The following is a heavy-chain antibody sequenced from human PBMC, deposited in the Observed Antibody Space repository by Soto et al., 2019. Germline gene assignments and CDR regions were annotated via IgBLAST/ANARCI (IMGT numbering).Heavy chain of an antibody. CDR3: TRRDEVATPVSANYYYYYYMDV. CDR1: GFTFSGSA. CDR2: IRSKANSYAT. D-gene: IGHD5-12*01. J-gene: IGHJ6*03. Sequence: EVQLVESGGGLVQPGGSLKLSCAASGFTFSGSAMHWVRQASGKGLEWVGRIRSKANSYATAYAASVKGRSTISRDDSKNTAYLQMNSLKTEDTAVYYCTRRDEVATPVSANYYYYYYMDVWGKGTTVTVSS. V-gene: IGHV3-73*01.